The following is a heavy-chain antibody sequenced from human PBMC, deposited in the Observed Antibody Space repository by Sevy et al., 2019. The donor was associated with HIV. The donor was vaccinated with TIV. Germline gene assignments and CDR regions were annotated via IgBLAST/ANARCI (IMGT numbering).Heavy chain of an antibody. D-gene: IGHD1-1*01. V-gene: IGHV4-39*01. CDR2: IYYSGST. J-gene: IGHJ4*02. CDR3: AGHVRMVATGTRVYYFDY. Sequence: SETLSLTCTVSGGSISSSSYYWGWIRQPPGKGLEWIGSIYYSGSTYYNPSLKSRVTISVDTSKNQFSLKLSSVTAADTAVYYCAGHVRMVATGTRVYYFDYWGQGTLVTVSS. CDR1: GGSISSSSYY.